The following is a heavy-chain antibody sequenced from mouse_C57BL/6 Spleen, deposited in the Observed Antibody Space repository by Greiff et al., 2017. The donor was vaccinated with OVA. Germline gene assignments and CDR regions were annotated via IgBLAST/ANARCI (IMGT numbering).Heavy chain of an antibody. V-gene: IGHV1-55*01. J-gene: IGHJ1*03. CDR1: GYTFTSYW. Sequence: VQLQQPGAELVKPGASVKMSCKASGYTFTSYWITWVKQRPGQGLEWIGDIYPGSGSTNYNEKFKSKATLTVDTSSSTAYMQLSSLTSEDSAVYYCARGGDYDGYWYFDVWGTGTTVTVSS. D-gene: IGHD2-4*01. CDR3: ARGGDYDGYWYFDV. CDR2: IYPGSGST.